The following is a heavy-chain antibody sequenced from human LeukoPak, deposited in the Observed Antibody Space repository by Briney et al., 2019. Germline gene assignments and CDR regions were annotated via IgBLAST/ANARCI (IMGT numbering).Heavy chain of an antibody. J-gene: IGHJ4*02. CDR1: GFDFSSNW. D-gene: IGHD3-3*01. CDR3: AKDHYWSIDY. Sequence: GGSLRLSCAASGFDFSSNWMHWVRHAPGQGLVWVSRIKGDGISTNYADSVKGRFTISRDIAKNTLYLQMNSLRAEDTGVYYCAKDHYWSIDYWGRGTLVTVSS. V-gene: IGHV3-74*01. CDR2: IKGDGIST.